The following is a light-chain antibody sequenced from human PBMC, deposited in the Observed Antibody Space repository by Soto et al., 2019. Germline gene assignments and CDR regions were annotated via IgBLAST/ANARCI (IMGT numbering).Light chain of an antibody. CDR2: DSS. CDR3: QQYNSDPYT. J-gene: IGKJ2*01. CDR1: QPISNW. V-gene: IGKV1-5*01. Sequence: DIQMTQSPSTLSASVGDRVTISCRASQPISNWVAWYQQKPGKAPKLLISDSSNLEGGVPPRFRGTGSGAQYTRTINSPQPGDYDTYYCQQYNSDPYTFGQGTKVDIK.